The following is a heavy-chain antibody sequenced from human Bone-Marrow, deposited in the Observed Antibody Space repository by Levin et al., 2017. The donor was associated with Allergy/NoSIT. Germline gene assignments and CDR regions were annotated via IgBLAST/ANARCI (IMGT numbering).Heavy chain of an antibody. CDR3: SRGRARETSSWYGGSWCDP. V-gene: IGHV1-2*02. D-gene: IGHD6-13*01. CDR2: INPNSGGT. J-gene: IGHJ5*02. CDR1: GYTFSAYY. Sequence: ASVKVSCKASGYTFSAYYLHWVRQAPGQGLEWMGWINPNSGGTNYAQNFQGRVTMTRDTSISTAYMELSRLRSDDTAIYYCSRGRARETSSWYGGSWCDPWGQGTLVTVSA.